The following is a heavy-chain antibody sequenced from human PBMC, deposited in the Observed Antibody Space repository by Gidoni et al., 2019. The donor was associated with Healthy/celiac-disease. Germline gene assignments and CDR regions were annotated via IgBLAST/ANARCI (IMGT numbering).Heavy chain of an antibody. J-gene: IGHJ6*02. CDR2: ICPIFRTA. CDR3: ARGYCSSTSYYMRYYYYDMDV. Sequence: QVQRVQSGAEVTKPGSSVKGPGKASGGTFSSYGTSWVRKAPGPGLEWMGGICPIFRTADYAQKFQGKVKLTTDESTSTAYMEMSSLRSEDTTVCYCARGYCSSTSYYMRYYYYDMDVWGQGTTVTVSS. CDR1: GGTFSSYG. D-gene: IGHD2-2*02. V-gene: IGHV1-69*01.